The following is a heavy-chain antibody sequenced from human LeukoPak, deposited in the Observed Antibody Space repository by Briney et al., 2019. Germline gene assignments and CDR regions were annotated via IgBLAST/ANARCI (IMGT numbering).Heavy chain of an antibody. V-gene: IGHV1-18*01. Sequence: GASVKVSCKASGYTFTSYGISWVRQAPGHGLEWMGWISAYNGNTNYAQKLQGRVTMTTDTSTSTAYMELRSLRSDDTAVYYCARAPFIDCSSTSCPFDPWGQGTLVTVSS. CDR1: GYTFTSYG. CDR2: ISAYNGNT. D-gene: IGHD2-2*01. CDR3: ARAPFIDCSSTSCPFDP. J-gene: IGHJ5*02.